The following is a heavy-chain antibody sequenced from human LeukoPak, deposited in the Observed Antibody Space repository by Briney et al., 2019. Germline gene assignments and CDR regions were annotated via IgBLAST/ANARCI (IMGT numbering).Heavy chain of an antibody. CDR2: IYYGGST. CDR1: GGSISSYY. D-gene: IGHD2-21*01. CDR3: ARRSVGGGEITY. V-gene: IGHV4-59*08. Sequence: PSETLSLTCTVSGGSISSYYWSWIRQPPGKGLEWIGYIYYGGSTNYNPSLKSRVTISVDTSKNQFSLKLSSVTAADTAVYYCARRSVGGGEITYWGQGTLVTVSS. J-gene: IGHJ4*02.